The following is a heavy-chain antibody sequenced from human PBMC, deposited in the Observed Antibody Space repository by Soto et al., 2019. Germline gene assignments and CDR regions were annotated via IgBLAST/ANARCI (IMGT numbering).Heavy chain of an antibody. D-gene: IGHD5-18*01. CDR2: ISYDGSNK. J-gene: IGHJ4*02. V-gene: IGHV3-30*18. Sequence: GGSLRLSCAASGFTFSSYGMHWVRQAPGKGLEWVAVISYDGSNKYYADSVKGRFTISRDNSKNTLYLQMNSLRAEDTAVYYCAKGLDTAMVTPLDYWGQGTLVTVSS. CDR3: AKGLDTAMVTPLDY. CDR1: GFTFSSYG.